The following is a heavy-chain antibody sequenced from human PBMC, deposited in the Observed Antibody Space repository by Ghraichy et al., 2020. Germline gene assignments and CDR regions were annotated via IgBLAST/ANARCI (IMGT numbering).Heavy chain of an antibody. V-gene: IGHV4-39*01. CDR1: GGSISSSSYY. CDR3: ARPLSYYYDSSGYYLGAFDI. J-gene: IGHJ3*02. D-gene: IGHD3-22*01. Sequence: SETLSLTCTVSGGSISSSSYYWGWIRQPPGKGLEWIGSIYYSGSTYYNPSLKSRVTISVDTSKNQFSLKLSSVTAADTAVYYCARPLSYYYDSSGYYLGAFDIWGQGTMVTVSS. CDR2: IYYSGST.